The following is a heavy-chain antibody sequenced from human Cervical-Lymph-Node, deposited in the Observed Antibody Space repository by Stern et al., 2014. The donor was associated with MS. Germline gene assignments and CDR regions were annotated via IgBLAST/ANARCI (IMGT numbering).Heavy chain of an antibody. Sequence: MQLEESGGGLVQPGGSLRLSCAASGFTFSSYWMNWVRQAPGKGLEWVANINEDGSETYYVDSVKGRFTISRDNAKNSLFLQMNSLRAEDTAVYYCARGSDTWGQGALVTVSS. D-gene: IGHD2-15*01. CDR2: INEDGSET. CDR1: GFTFSSYW. V-gene: IGHV3-7*01. J-gene: IGHJ5*02. CDR3: ARGSDT.